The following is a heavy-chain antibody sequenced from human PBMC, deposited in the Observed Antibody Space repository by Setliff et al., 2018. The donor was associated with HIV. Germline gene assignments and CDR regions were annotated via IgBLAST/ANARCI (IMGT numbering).Heavy chain of an antibody. Sequence: SETLSLTCSVSGGSMSTYYWSWIRQPAGKRLEWIGRVYTSGSTIYNPSLEGRITTSVDLSKNHFSLNLHSVTAADTAVYYCAIGDEYPGVFQSWGQGKVVTVSS. V-gene: IGHV4-4*07. CDR1: GGSMSTYY. J-gene: IGHJ5*02. D-gene: IGHD2-2*01. CDR3: AIGDEYPGVFQS. CDR2: VYTSGST.